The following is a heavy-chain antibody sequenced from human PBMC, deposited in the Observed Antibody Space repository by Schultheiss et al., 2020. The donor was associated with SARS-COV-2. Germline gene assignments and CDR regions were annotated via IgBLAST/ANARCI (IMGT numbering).Heavy chain of an antibody. CDR3: ASEAGDFWSGYNYCFDY. Sequence: GGSLRLSCAASGFTFSSYGMHWVRQAPGKGLEWVSYISSSSSTIYYADSVKGRFTISRDNSKKTLHLQMNSLRAEDTAVYYCASEAGDFWSGYNYCFDYWGLGTLVTVSS. J-gene: IGHJ4*02. CDR2: ISSSSSTI. D-gene: IGHD3-3*01. V-gene: IGHV3-48*01. CDR1: GFTFSSYG.